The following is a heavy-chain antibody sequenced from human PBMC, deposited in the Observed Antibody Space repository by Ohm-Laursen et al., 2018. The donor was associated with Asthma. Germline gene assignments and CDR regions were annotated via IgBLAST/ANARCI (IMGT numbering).Heavy chain of an antibody. CDR3: ARAAGKTTVTTYWYFDL. V-gene: IGHV1-46*01. D-gene: IGHD4-17*01. Sequence: GSSVKVSCKASGYTFTSYYMHWVRQAPGQGLEWMGIINPSGGSTSYAQKFQGRVTMTRDTSTSTVYMELSSLRSEDTAVYYCARAAGKTTVTTYWYFDLWGRGTLVTVSS. CDR1: GYTFTSYY. CDR2: INPSGGST. J-gene: IGHJ2*01.